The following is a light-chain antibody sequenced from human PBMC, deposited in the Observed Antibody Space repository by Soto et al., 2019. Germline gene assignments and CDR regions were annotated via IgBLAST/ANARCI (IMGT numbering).Light chain of an antibody. CDR1: SSNIGSNY. J-gene: IGLJ3*02. CDR2: RNN. V-gene: IGLV1-47*01. Sequence: QSVLTQPPSASGTPGQRVTISCSGSSSNIGSNYVYWYQQLPGTAPKLLIYRNNQWPSGVPDRFSGSKSGTSASLAISGLLSEDEADYYCAAWDDSLSGRVFGGGTQLTVL. CDR3: AAWDDSLSGRV.